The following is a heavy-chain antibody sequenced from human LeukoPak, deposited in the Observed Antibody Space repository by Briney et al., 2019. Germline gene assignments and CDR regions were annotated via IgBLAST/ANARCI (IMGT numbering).Heavy chain of an antibody. D-gene: IGHD2-2*01. Sequence: ASVKVSCKASNYTFTSYGISWVRQAPGQGLEWMAWINAYNGDTNYAQKFQGRVTMTTDTSTNTAYMELRGLRSDDTAVYFCARDWEEGGHCGRTNCYKYNCFDPWGQGTLVTVSS. CDR3: ARDWEEGGHCGRTNCYKYNCFDP. V-gene: IGHV1-18*01. J-gene: IGHJ5*02. CDR1: NYTFTSYG. CDR2: INAYNGDT.